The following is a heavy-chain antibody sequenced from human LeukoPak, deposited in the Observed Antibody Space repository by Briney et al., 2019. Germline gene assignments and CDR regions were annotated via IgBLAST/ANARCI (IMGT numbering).Heavy chain of an antibody. CDR2: IIPIFGTA. Sequence: SVKVSCKASGGTFSSYAISWVRQAPGQGLEWMGGIIPIFGTANYAQKFQGRVTITADESTSTAYMELSSLRSEDTAVYYCARDLVGKGVFDYWGQGTLVTVSS. J-gene: IGHJ4*02. V-gene: IGHV1-69*13. D-gene: IGHD3-10*01. CDR3: ARDLVGKGVFDY. CDR1: GGTFSSYA.